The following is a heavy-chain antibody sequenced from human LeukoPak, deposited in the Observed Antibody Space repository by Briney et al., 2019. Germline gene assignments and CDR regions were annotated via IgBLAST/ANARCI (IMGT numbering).Heavy chain of an antibody. Sequence: SQTLSLTCAVYGASFSGYYWSWIRQPPGKGLEWIGEINHSGSTNYNPSLKSRVSISVDTPRNQFSLKLSSVTAADTAVYYCATNPGGYCSSTRCYGEAPWGQGTLVTVSS. CDR2: INHSGST. D-gene: IGHD2-2*01. J-gene: IGHJ5*02. CDR3: ATNPGGYCSSTRCYGEAP. V-gene: IGHV4-34*01. CDR1: GASFSGYY.